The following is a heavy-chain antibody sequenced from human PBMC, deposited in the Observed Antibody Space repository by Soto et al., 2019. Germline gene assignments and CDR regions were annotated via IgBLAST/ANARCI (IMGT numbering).Heavy chain of an antibody. Sequence: EVQLVESGGGLVQPGGSLRLSCAASGFTFSSYEMNWVRQAPGKGLEWVSYISSSGSTIYYADSVKGRFTISRDNAKNSLYLQMNSLRAEDTAVYYCARDTWIQLWLGYYYYGMDVWGQGTTVTVSS. V-gene: IGHV3-48*03. J-gene: IGHJ6*02. CDR3: ARDTWIQLWLGYYYYGMDV. CDR2: ISSSGSTI. D-gene: IGHD5-18*01. CDR1: GFTFSSYE.